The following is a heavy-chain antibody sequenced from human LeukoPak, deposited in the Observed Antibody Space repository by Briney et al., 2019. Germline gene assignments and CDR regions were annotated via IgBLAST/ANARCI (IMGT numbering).Heavy chain of an antibody. CDR1: GFTFGDYA. CDR2: IRSKAYGGTT. J-gene: IGHJ4*02. D-gene: IGHD5-18*01. V-gene: IGHV3-49*03. CDR3: TRDQASGPPGYSYGLDY. Sequence: QPGRSLRLSCTASGFTFGDYAMSWFRQAPGKGLEWVGFIRSKAYGGTTEYAASVKGRFTISRDDSKSIAYLQMNRLNTEDTAVYYCTRDQASGPPGYSYGLDYWGQGTLVTVSS.